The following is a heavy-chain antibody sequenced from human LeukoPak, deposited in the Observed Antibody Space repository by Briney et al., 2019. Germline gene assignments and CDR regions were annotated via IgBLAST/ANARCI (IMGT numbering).Heavy chain of an antibody. Sequence: SETLSLTCSVSGDSISSFFWTWIRQPAGKGLEWIGRVYTSATTNYNPSLKSRVTMSVDTSKNEVSLSLASVTAAGTAVYYWARGGQWFDPWGPGTLVIVSS. CDR3: ARGGQWFDP. CDR2: VYTSATT. D-gene: IGHD3-16*01. V-gene: IGHV4-4*07. CDR1: GDSISSFF. J-gene: IGHJ5*02.